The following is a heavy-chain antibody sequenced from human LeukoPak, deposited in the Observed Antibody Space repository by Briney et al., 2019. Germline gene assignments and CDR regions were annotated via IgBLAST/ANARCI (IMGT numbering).Heavy chain of an antibody. V-gene: IGHV1-46*01. Sequence: ASVKVSCKASGYTFTSYYMHWVRQAPGQGLEWMGIINPSGGSTSYAQKFQGRVTMTRDTSTSTVYMELSSLRSEDTAMYYCARAGVKSPDGWWYDSWGQGTLVTVSS. CDR2: INPSGGST. CDR1: GYTFTSYY. CDR3: ARAGVKSPDGWWYDS. D-gene: IGHD2-15*01. J-gene: IGHJ5*02.